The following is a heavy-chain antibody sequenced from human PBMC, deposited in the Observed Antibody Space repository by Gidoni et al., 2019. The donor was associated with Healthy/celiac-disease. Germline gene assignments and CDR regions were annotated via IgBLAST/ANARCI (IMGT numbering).Heavy chain of an antibody. J-gene: IGHJ4*02. CDR1: GFTFGDYA. V-gene: IGHV3-49*03. Sequence: EVQLVESGGGLVQPGRSLRLSCTASGFTFGDYAMSWFRQAPGKGLGWVGFIRSKAYGGTTEYAASVKGRFTISRDDSKSIAYLQMNSLKTEDTAVYYCTREYHYYGSGSYSSYWGQGTLVTVSS. CDR2: IRSKAYGGTT. CDR3: TREYHYYGSGSYSSY. D-gene: IGHD3-10*01.